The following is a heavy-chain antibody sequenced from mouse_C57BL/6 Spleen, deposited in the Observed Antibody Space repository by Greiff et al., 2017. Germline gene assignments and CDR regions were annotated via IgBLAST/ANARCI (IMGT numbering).Heavy chain of an antibody. CDR3: AKQGVNYAMDY. CDR1: GFTFSDYG. CDR2: ISSGSSTI. J-gene: IGHJ4*01. Sequence: EVQVVESGGGLVKPGGSLKLSCAASGFTFSDYGMHWVRQAPEKGLEWVAYISSGSSTIYYADTVKGRFTISRDNAKNTLFLQMTSLRSEDTAMYYGAKQGVNYAMDYWGQGTSVTVSS. V-gene: IGHV5-17*01. D-gene: IGHD2-2*01.